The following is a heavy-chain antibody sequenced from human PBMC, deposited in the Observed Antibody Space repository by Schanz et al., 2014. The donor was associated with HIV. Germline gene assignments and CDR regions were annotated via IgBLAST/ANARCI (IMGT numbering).Heavy chain of an antibody. D-gene: IGHD2-8*01. V-gene: IGHV3-74*02. Sequence: EVQLVESGGGLVKPGGSLRLSCAASGFTFSNAWMSWVRQAPGKGLAWVSYITPDGSVTYADSVKGRFTTSRDSSKNTLYLQMNSLRVEDTATYYCRVFMYSFDVWGQGTMVTVSS. CDR3: RVFMYSFDV. J-gene: IGHJ3*01. CDR2: ITPDGSVT. CDR1: GFTFSNAW.